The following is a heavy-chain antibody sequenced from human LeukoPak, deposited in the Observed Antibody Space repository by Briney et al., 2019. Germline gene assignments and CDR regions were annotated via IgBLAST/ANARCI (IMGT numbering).Heavy chain of an antibody. D-gene: IGHD1-20*01. CDR1: GGSISSGGYY. J-gene: IGHJ5*02. CDR3: ARDRNWNDGNNWFDP. CDR2: IYYSGST. V-gene: IGHV4-31*03. Sequence: SQTLSLTCTVSGGSISSGGYYWSWILQHPVKDLEWIGYIYYSGSTYYNPSLKSRVTISVDTSKNQFSLKLSSVTAADTAVYYCARDRNWNDGNNWFDPWGQGTLVTVSS.